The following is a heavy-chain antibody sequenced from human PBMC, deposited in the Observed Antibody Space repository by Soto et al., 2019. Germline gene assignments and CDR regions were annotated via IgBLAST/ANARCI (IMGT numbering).Heavy chain of an antibody. D-gene: IGHD1-20*01. CDR2: IYYSGNT. V-gene: IGHV4-59*01. CDR1: GGSINSYY. J-gene: IGHJ5*02. Sequence: SETLSLTCTVSGGSINSYYWSWIRQPPEKGLEWIGYIYYSGNTDYNPSLKSRVTVSVDRSNNQFSLKLTSVTAADAAMYYCARGSRITLFEAWFDLWGQGTLVTVSS. CDR3: ARGSRITLFEAWFDL.